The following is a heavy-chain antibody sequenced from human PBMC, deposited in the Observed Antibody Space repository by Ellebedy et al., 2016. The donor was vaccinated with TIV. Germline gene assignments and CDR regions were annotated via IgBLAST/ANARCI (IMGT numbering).Heavy chain of an antibody. Sequence: AASVKVSCKTSGYTFTDYYIHWARQAPGQGLEWMAWINHNSGGTNYAQKFQGRVTVTRDTSTSTAFLELSRLRSDDTAVYYCTRDLTNIVSGDYWGQGTLVTVSS. D-gene: IGHD5/OR15-5a*01. CDR3: TRDLTNIVSGDY. V-gene: IGHV1-2*02. J-gene: IGHJ4*02. CDR1: GYTFTDYY. CDR2: INHNSGGT.